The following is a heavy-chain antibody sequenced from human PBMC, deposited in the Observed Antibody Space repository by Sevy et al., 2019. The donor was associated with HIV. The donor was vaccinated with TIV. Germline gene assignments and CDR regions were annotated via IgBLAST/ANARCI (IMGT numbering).Heavy chain of an antibody. CDR3: ARGGYIAAAGTHYYYGMDV. CDR1: GGSFSGYY. J-gene: IGHJ6*02. D-gene: IGHD6-13*01. CDR2: INHSGST. Sequence: SETLSLTCAVYGGSFSGYYWSWIRQPPGKGLEWIGEINHSGSTNYNPSLKSRVTISVETSKNQFSLKLSSVTAADTAVYYCARGGYIAAAGTHYYYGMDVWGQGTTVTVSS. V-gene: IGHV4-34*01.